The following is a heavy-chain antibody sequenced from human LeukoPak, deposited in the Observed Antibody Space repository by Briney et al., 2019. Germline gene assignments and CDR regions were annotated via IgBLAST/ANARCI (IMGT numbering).Heavy chain of an antibody. CDR1: GFIFSNYA. CDR3: AKQLLDGN. D-gene: IGHD2-2*01. Sequence: GGSLRLSCAASGFIFSNYAMTWVRQAPGKGPEYVSTINAVDTNTYYADSVKGRFTVSRDNSKNTLYLQLNSLRADDTAVYYCAKQLLDGNWGQGTLVIVSS. V-gene: IGHV3-23*01. J-gene: IGHJ4*02. CDR2: INAVDTNT.